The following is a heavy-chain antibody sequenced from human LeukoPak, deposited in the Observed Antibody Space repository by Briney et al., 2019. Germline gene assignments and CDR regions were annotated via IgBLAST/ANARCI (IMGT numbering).Heavy chain of an antibody. Sequence: GESLKISCKASGYNFTTYWITWVRQVPGRGLEWMGRIDPIDSYTNYSPSFQGQVTISADKSITTAYLQWSGLKASDTAMYYCARDADLGSWGQGTLVTVSS. V-gene: IGHV5-10-1*04. D-gene: IGHD4-17*01. CDR1: GYNFTTYW. CDR2: IDPIDSYT. CDR3: ARDADLGS. J-gene: IGHJ5*02.